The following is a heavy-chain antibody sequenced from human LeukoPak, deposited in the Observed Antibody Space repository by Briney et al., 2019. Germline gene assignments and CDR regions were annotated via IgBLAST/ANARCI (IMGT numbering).Heavy chain of an antibody. J-gene: IGHJ4*02. Sequence: PGGSLRLSCAASGFTFSSYSMNWVRQAPGKGLEWVSSISSSSSYIYYADSVKGRFTISRDNVKNSLYLQMNSLRAEDTDVYYCERRAHVAAVDGTLDYWGQGTLVTVSS. V-gene: IGHV3-21*01. CDR1: GFTFSSYS. D-gene: IGHD6-19*01. CDR2: ISSSSSYI. CDR3: ERRAHVAAVDGTLDY.